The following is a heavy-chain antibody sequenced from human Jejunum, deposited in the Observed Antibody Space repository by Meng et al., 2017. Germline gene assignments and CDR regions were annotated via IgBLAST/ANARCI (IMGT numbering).Heavy chain of an antibody. D-gene: IGHD3-10*02. CDR1: GDSVPRNSSA. CDR3: ARDWGDVRGGFDF. V-gene: IGHV6-1*01. CDR2: TYYRSKYYN. J-gene: IGHJ4*02. Sequence: HVPLHQFWPGRGEPSKPLSPICAISGDSVPRNSSAGNWFLAYPSGGLALLGRTYYRSKYYNDYALSVKSRITINPDTSKNQFSLQLNSVTPEDTAIYYCARDWGDVRGGFDFWGQGTLVTVSS.